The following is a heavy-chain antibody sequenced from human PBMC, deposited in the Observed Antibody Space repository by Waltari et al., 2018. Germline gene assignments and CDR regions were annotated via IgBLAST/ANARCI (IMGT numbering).Heavy chain of an antibody. D-gene: IGHD2-2*01. J-gene: IGHJ6*02. CDR1: GGTFSSYA. CDR3: ASKGGTKVVPAAFYYYYYGMDV. CDR2: IIHIFGTA. Sequence: QVQLVQSGAEVKKPGSSVKVSCKASGGTFSSYAISWVRQAPGQGLEWMGGIIHIFGTANYAQKFQGRVTITADESTSTAYMELSSLRSEDTAVYYCASKGGTKVVPAAFYYYYYGMDVWGQGTTVTVSS. V-gene: IGHV1-69*01.